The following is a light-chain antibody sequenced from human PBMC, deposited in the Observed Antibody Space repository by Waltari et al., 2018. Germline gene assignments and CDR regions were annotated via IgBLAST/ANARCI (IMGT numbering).Light chain of an antibody. CDR3: CSYAGSITFWV. CDR2: DVT. V-gene: IGLV2-11*01. Sequence: QSALTQPRSVSGSPGQSVTISCPVTSSDVGGYHYVSWYQHHPGKAPKLIIYDVTKRPSGVPDRFSASKSDNTASLTISGLQAEDEADYYCCSYAGSITFWVFGGGTKLTVL. J-gene: IGLJ3*02. CDR1: SSDVGGYHY.